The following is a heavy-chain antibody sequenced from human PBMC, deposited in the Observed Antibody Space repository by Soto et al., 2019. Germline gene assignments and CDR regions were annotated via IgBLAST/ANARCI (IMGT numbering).Heavy chain of an antibody. D-gene: IGHD4-17*01. Sequence: PSETLSLTCTVFGGSVSIGDYLWSWIRQRPGKGLEWIGYIHDSGNTYYNPSLKSRVTISLDTSKNQFSLKVTSMTAADTAVNFCARARGGDSGDYASLFDRWGQGNLVTVSS. CDR1: GGSVSIGDYL. CDR2: IHDSGNT. CDR3: ARARGGDSGDYASLFDR. J-gene: IGHJ5*02. V-gene: IGHV4-30-4*01.